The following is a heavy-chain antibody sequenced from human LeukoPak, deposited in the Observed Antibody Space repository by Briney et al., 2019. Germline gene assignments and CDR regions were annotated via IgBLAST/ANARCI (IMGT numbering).Heavy chain of an antibody. CDR3: ARDRSPAARGPPAFDI. CDR1: GFTFSDYY. Sequence: GGSVRLSCAASGFTFSDYYMSWIRQAPGKGLEWVSYISSSGSTIYYADSVKGRFTISRDNAKNSLYLQMNSLRAEDTAVYYCARDRSPAARGPPAFDIWGQGTMVTVSS. CDR2: ISSSGSTI. J-gene: IGHJ3*02. D-gene: IGHD2-2*01. V-gene: IGHV3-11*04.